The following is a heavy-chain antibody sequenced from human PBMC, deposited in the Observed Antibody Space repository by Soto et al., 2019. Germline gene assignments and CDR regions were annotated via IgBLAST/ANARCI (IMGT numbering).Heavy chain of an antibody. CDR1: GFTFSSYS. Sequence: LRLSCAASGFTFSSYSMNWVRQAPGKGLEWVSSISSSSSYIYYADSVKGRFTISRDNAKNSLYLQMNSLRAEDTAVYYCARQLMVYAPFDYWGQGTLVTVSS. J-gene: IGHJ4*02. CDR3: ARQLMVYAPFDY. D-gene: IGHD2-8*01. V-gene: IGHV3-21*01. CDR2: ISSSSSYI.